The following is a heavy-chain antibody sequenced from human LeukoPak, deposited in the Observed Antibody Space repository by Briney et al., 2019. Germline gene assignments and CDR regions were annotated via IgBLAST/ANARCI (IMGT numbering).Heavy chain of an antibody. CDR1: AFTFSSYA. J-gene: IGHJ4*02. D-gene: IGHD6-6*01. CDR3: ASEYSSNYFDY. Sequence: GGSLRLSCAASAFTFSSYAMSWVRQAPGKGLEWVSAISGSDGTTYYADSVKGRFTISRDNSKNTLCLQMNSLRAEDTAVYYCASEYSSNYFDYWGQGTLVTVPS. V-gene: IGHV3-23*01. CDR2: ISGSDGTT.